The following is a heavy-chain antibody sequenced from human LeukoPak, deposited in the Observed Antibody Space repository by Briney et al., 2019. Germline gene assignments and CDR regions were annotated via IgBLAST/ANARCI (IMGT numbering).Heavy chain of an antibody. CDR3: ARGSVCSRIRY. J-gene: IGHJ4*02. Sequence: SETLSLTCAVYGGSFSGYYWSWIRQPPGKGLEWIGEINHSGSTNYNPSLKSRVTISVDTSKNQFSLKLSSVTAADTAVYYCARGSVCSRIRYWGQGTLVTVSS. D-gene: IGHD2-8*01. CDR1: GGSFSGYY. CDR2: INHSGST. V-gene: IGHV4-34*01.